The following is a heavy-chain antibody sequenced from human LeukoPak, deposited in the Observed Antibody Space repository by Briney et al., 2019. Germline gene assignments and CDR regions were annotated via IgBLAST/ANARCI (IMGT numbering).Heavy chain of an antibody. Sequence: KPSETLSLTCAVYGGSFSGYYWGWIRQPPGKGLGWIGEINHSGSTNYNPSLKSRVTISVDTSKNQFSLKLSSVTAADTAVYYCARASFRRGYCSGGSCLWAFDIWGQGTMVTVSS. CDR3: ARASFRRGYCSGGSCLWAFDI. J-gene: IGHJ3*02. V-gene: IGHV4-34*01. CDR1: GGSFSGYY. CDR2: INHSGST. D-gene: IGHD2-15*01.